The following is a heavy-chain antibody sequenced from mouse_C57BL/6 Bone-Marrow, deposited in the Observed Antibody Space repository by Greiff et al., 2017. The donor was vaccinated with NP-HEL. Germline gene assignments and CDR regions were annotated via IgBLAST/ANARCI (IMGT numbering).Heavy chain of an antibody. CDR3: AKTIYYDYDWYFDV. V-gene: IGHV1-76*01. J-gene: IGHJ1*03. Sequence: VQLQQSGAELVRPGASVKLSCKASGYTFTDYYINWVKQRPGQGLEWIARIYPGSGNTYYNEKFKGKATLTAEKSSSTAYMQLSSLTSEDSAVYFCAKTIYYDYDWYFDVWGTGTTVTVSS. CDR2: IYPGSGNT. CDR1: GYTFTDYY. D-gene: IGHD2-4*01.